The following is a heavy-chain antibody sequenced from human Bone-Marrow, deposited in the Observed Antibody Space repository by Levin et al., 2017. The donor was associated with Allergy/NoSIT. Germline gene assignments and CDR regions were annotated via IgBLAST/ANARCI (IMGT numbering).Heavy chain of an antibody. D-gene: IGHD3-9*01. CDR2: VRGKANNYAT. Sequence: LSLTCATSGFAFSGSTIHWVRQASGKGLEWIGRVRGKANNYATSYPASLRGRFTISRDDSSNTAYLQMNSLETEDTAVYFCTRRSGNILTGFDFWGQGTLVTVSS. CDR3: TRRSGNILTGFDF. V-gene: IGHV3-73*01. CDR1: GFAFSGST. J-gene: IGHJ4*02.